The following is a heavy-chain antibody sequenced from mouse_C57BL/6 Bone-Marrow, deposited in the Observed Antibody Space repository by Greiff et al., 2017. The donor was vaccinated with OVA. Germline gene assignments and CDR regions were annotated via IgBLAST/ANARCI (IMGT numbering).Heavy chain of an antibody. D-gene: IGHD3-2*01. CDR1: GYTFTSYW. CDR3: ALDSPYYFDY. CDR2: IHPNSGST. Sequence: VQLQQSGAELVKPGASVKLSCKASGYTFTSYWMHWVKQRPGQGLEWIGMIHPNSGSTNYNEKFKSKATLTVDKSSSTAYMQLSSLTSEDSAVYYCALDSPYYFDYWGQGTTLTVSS. J-gene: IGHJ2*01. V-gene: IGHV1-64*01.